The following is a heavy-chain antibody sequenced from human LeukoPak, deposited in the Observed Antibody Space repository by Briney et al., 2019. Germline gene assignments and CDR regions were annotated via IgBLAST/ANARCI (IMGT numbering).Heavy chain of an antibody. CDR3: AKDSYYDSSGYYR. D-gene: IGHD3-22*01. Sequence: PGGSLRLSCAASGFTFSSYGMHWVRQAPGKGLDWVAVIWYDGSNKYYADSVKGRFTISRDNSKNTLYLQMNSLRAEDTAVYYCAKDSYYDSSGYYRWGQGTLVTVSS. J-gene: IGHJ4*02. CDR2: IWYDGSNK. CDR1: GFTFSSYG. V-gene: IGHV3-33*06.